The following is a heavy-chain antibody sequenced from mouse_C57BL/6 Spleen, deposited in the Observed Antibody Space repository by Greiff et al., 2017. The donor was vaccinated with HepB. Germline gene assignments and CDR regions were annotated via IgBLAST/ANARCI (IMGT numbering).Heavy chain of an antibody. Sequence: EVKVVESGGGLVKPGGSLKLSCAASGFTFSDYGMHWVRQAPEKGLEWVAYISSGSSTIYYADTVKGRFTISRDNAKNTLFLQMTSLRSEDTAMYYCARGSNWDDYFDYWGQGTTLTVSS. D-gene: IGHD4-1*01. CDR2: ISSGSSTI. V-gene: IGHV5-17*01. CDR1: GFTFSDYG. J-gene: IGHJ2*01. CDR3: ARGSNWDDYFDY.